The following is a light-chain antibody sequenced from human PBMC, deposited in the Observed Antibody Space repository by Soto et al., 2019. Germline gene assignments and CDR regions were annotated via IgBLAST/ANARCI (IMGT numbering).Light chain of an antibody. CDR1: QDIDIY. J-gene: IGKJ2*01. V-gene: IGKV1-39*01. CDR2: DES. CDR3: QQSYRTPYT. Sequence: TQMTQSPSSLSASVGDRVTITCRARQDIDIYLSWYQQKPGKVPKLLIYDESTLQSGVPSRFSGSGSGTDFTLTINSLQAEEFATYYSQQSYRTPYTFGQGTKVDIK.